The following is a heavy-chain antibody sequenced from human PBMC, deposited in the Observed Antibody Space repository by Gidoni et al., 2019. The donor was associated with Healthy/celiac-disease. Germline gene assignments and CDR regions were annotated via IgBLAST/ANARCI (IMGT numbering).Heavy chain of an antibody. CDR1: GGSVSSGNYY. CDR2: LYYSGST. Sequence: QVQLQESGPGLVKPSETLSLTCTVSGGSVSSGNYYWSWIRQPPGKGLEWIGYLYYSGSTNYNPSLQSRVTISVDTSKNQFSLKLSSVTAADTAVYYCARDLELGGGMDVWVQGTTVTVSS. V-gene: IGHV4-61*01. D-gene: IGHD3-10*01. CDR3: ARDLELGGGMDV. J-gene: IGHJ6*02.